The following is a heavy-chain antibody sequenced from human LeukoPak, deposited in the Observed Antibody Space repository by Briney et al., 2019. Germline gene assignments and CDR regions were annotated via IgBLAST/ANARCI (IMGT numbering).Heavy chain of an antibody. CDR3: ASRYCSSTSCSNP. D-gene: IGHD2-2*01. J-gene: IGHJ5*02. Sequence: PSQTLSLTCTVSGGSISSGGYYWSWIRQPPGKGLEWIGYIYHSGSTYYNPSLKSRVTISVDRSKNQFSLKLSSVTAADTAVYYCASRYCSSTSCSNPWGQGTLVTVSS. V-gene: IGHV4-30-2*01. CDR1: GGSISSGGYY. CDR2: IYHSGST.